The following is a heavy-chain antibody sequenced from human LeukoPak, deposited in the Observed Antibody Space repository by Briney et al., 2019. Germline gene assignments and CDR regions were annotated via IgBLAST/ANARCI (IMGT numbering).Heavy chain of an antibody. V-gene: IGHV1-2*02. Sequence: ASVKVSCKASGYTFTGYYMHWVRQAPGQGLEWMGWINPNSGGTNYSQNFQGRVTMTRDTSISTAYMELSRLRSDDTAVYYCARDRAPQYYDFWSDAFDFWGQGTMVTVTS. D-gene: IGHD3-3*01. CDR1: GYTFTGYY. CDR2: INPNSGGT. J-gene: IGHJ3*01. CDR3: ARDRAPQYYDFWSDAFDF.